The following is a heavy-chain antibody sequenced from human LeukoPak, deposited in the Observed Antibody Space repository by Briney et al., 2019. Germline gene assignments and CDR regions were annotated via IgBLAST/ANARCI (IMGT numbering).Heavy chain of an antibody. J-gene: IGHJ4*02. D-gene: IGHD1-7*01. CDR2: INHSGST. CDR1: GFTFSDYY. V-gene: IGHV4-34*01. Sequence: GSLRLSCAASGFTFSDYYWSWIRQPPGKGLEWIGEINHSGSTNYNPSLKSRVTISVGTSKNQFSLKLSSVTAADTAVYYCARVPIRYNWNYYMMGFDYWGQGTLVTVSS. CDR3: ARVPIRYNWNYYMMGFDY.